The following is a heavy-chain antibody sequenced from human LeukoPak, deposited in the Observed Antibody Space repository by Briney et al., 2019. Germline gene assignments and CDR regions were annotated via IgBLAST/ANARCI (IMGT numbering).Heavy chain of an antibody. J-gene: IGHJ2*01. V-gene: IGHV3-7*04. CDR3: ARVGTTGGWYFDL. CDR2: LKEDGSDK. CDR1: GFTFSSYE. D-gene: IGHD1/OR15-1a*01. Sequence: PGGSLRLSCAASGFTFSSYEMNWVRQAPGKGLEWVASLKEDGSDKYYVDSVKGRFTISRDNAKNSLSLQMNSLRAEDTALYYCARVGTTGGWYFDLWGRGTLVTVSS.